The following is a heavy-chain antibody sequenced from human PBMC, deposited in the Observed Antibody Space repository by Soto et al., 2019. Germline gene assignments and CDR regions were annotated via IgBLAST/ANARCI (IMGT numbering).Heavy chain of an antibody. J-gene: IGHJ4*02. CDR1: GYTFTSYG. V-gene: IGHV1-18*04. D-gene: IGHD6-19*01. Sequence: QVQLVQSGGEVKKPGASVKVSCKASGYTFTSYGISWVRQAPGQGREWMGWIRAYNGYTNYAQKFQGRVTVTTDTSTSTAYMELRNLISDDTAIYYCARASDGYRSGWYVGYFDFWGQGTLVTVSS. CDR2: IRAYNGYT. CDR3: ARASDGYRSGWYVGYFDF.